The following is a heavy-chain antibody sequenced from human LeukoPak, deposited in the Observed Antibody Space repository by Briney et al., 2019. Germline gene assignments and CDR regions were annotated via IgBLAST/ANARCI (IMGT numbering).Heavy chain of an antibody. D-gene: IGHD3-22*01. CDR2: MNPNSGNT. CDR1: GYTFTSYD. Sequence: ASVKVSCKASGYTFTSYDINWVRQATGQGLEWMGWMNPNSGNTGYAQKFQGRVTMTRNTSISTAYMELSSLRSEDTAVYYCARVPLWYYYDSSGSMRLYYFDYWGQGTLVTVSS. J-gene: IGHJ4*02. V-gene: IGHV1-8*01. CDR3: ARVPLWYYYDSSGSMRLYYFDY.